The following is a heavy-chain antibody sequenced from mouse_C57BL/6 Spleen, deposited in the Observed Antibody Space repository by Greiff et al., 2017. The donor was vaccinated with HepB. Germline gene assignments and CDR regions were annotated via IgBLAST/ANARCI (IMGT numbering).Heavy chain of an antibody. CDR2: IRSKSSNYAT. V-gene: IGHV10-3*01. CDR3: VREAHYYGNFDY. D-gene: IGHD2-1*01. CDR1: GFTFNTYA. J-gene: IGHJ2*01. Sequence: DAGGGLVQPKGSLKLSCAASGFTFNTYAMHWVRQAPGKGLEWVARIRSKSSNYATYYVDSVKDRFTISRDDSQSMLYLQMNNLKTEDTAMYYCVREAHYYGNFDYWGQGTTLTVSS.